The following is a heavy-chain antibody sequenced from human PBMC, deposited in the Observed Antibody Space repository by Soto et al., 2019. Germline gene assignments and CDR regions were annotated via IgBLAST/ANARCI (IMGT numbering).Heavy chain of an antibody. CDR3: AREGGLTGTTSYYYYYYMDV. V-gene: IGHV1-18*01. Sequence: GASVKVSCKASGYTFTSYGISWVRQAPGQGLEWMGWISAYNGNTNYAQKLQGRVTMTTDTSTSTAYMELRSLRSDDTAVYYCAREGGLTGTTSYYYYYYMDVWGKGTTVTVSS. CDR2: ISAYNGNT. J-gene: IGHJ6*03. D-gene: IGHD1-1*01. CDR1: GYTFTSYG.